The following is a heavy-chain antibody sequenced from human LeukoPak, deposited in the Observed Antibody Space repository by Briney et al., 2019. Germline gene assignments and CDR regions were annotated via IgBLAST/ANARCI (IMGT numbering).Heavy chain of an antibody. J-gene: IGHJ4*02. CDR3: ASLDSSYYYDSSGYYYQPGY. CDR1: GGSFSGYY. V-gene: IGHV4-34*01. D-gene: IGHD3-22*01. Sequence: SETLSLTCAGYGGSFSGYYWSWIRQPPRKGLEWIGEINHSGSTNYNPSLKSRVTISVDTSKNQFSLKLSSVTAADTAVYYCASLDSSYYYDSSGYYYQPGYWGQGTLVTVSS. CDR2: INHSGST.